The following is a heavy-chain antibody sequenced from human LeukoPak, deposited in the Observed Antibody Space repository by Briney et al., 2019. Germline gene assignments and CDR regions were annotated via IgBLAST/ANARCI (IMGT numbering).Heavy chain of an antibody. J-gene: IGHJ4*02. CDR2: IKQDGSEK. V-gene: IGHV3-7*01. CDR1: GFTFSSYW. D-gene: IGHD3-3*01. CDR3: ARVLYDFWSGLHYFDY. Sequence: GGSLRLSXAASGFTFSSYWMSWVRQAPGKGLEWVTNIKQDGSEKYYVDSVKGRSTISRDNAKNSLYLQMNSLRAEDTAVYYCARVLYDFWSGLHYFDYWGQGTLVTVSS.